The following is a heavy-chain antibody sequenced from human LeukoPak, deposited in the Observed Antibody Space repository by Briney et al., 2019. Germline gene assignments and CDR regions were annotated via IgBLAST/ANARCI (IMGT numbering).Heavy chain of an antibody. CDR2: IYHSGST. V-gene: IGHV4-4*02. Sequence: SGTLSLTCDVSGGSISSSNWWSWVRQPPGKGLEWIEEIYHSGSTNYNPSLKSRVTISVDKSKNQFSLKLSSVTAADTAVYYCARVGVQVRPYDSNPLDFDYWGQGTLVTVSS. J-gene: IGHJ4*02. CDR1: GGSISSSNW. CDR3: ARVGVQVRPYDSNPLDFDY. D-gene: IGHD3-22*01.